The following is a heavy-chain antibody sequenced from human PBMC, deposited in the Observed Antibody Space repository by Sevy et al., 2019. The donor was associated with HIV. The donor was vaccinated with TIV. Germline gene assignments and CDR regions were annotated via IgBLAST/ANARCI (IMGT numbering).Heavy chain of an antibody. J-gene: IGHJ6*02. V-gene: IGHV3-23*01. CDR2: ISGSGGAT. CDR3: AKGDRTFYGMDV. CDR1: GFTFARYA. D-gene: IGHD3-16*01. Sequence: GGSLRLSCAASGFTFARYAMNWVRQAPGKGLEWVSAISGSGGATYYAESVEGQFTISRDNSRETLYVQMNSLRVEDTAVYYCAKGDRTFYGMDVWGQGTTVTVSS.